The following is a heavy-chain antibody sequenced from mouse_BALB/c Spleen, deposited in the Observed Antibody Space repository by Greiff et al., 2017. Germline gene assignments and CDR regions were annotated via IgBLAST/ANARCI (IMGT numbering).Heavy chain of an antibody. J-gene: IGHJ4*01. D-gene: IGHD2-10*02. CDR1: GFSLTSYG. Sequence: VQLQESGPGLVAPSQSLSITCTVSGFSLTSYGVHWVRQPPGKGLEWLGVIWAGGSTNYNSALMSRLSISKDNSKSQVFLKMNSLQTDDTAMYYCARCRYGNYPYYYAMDYWGQGTSVTVSS. CDR2: IWAGGST. V-gene: IGHV2-9*02. CDR3: ARCRYGNYPYYYAMDY.